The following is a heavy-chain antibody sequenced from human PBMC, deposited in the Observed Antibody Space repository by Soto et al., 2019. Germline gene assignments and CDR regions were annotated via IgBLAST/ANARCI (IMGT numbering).Heavy chain of an antibody. CDR2: ISGRGGTI. V-gene: IGHV3-23*01. D-gene: IGHD6-13*01. J-gene: IGHJ4*02. CDR3: TRGSAAGPFHY. Sequence: EVQLLESGGDLLQPGGSLRLSCAASGFIFSSYAMGWVRQAPGKGLEWVSAISGRGGTIYYADSVKGRFTISRDNSKNTLYLQMNPRRGQDSAVYYCTRGSAAGPFHYWGQGALVTVSS. CDR1: GFIFSSYA.